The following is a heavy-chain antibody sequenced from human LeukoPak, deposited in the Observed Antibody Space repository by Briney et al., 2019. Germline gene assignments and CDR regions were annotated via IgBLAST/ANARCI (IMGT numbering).Heavy chain of an antibody. CDR2: TYYRSKWYN. J-gene: IGHJ4*02. D-gene: IGHD6-19*01. V-gene: IGHV6-1*01. CDR3: ARDLGNTGWYTFDY. Sequence: SQTLSLTCAISGDSVSSINGAWNWIRQSPSRGLEWLGRTYYRSKWYNDYVESMKGRITISPDTSKNQFSLHLNSVTPEDTAVYYYARDLGNTGWYTFDYWGQGTLVTVSS. CDR1: GDSVSSINGA.